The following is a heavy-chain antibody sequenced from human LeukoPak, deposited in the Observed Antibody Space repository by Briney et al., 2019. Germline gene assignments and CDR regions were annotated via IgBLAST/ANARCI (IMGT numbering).Heavy chain of an antibody. D-gene: IGHD3-10*01. CDR1: GYTFTGYY. CDR3: ARDRYYGSGSHIRVYYYYYMDV. Sequence: ASVKVSCEASGYTFTGYYMHWVRQAPGQGLGWMGWINPNSGGTNYAQKFQGRVTMTRDTSISTAYMELSRLRSDDTAVYYCARDRYYGSGSHIRVYYYYYMDVWGKGTTVTVSS. J-gene: IGHJ6*03. CDR2: INPNSGGT. V-gene: IGHV1-2*02.